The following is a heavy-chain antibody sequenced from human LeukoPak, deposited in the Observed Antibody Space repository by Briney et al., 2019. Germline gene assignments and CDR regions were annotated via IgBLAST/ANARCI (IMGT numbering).Heavy chain of an antibody. J-gene: IGHJ6*03. CDR2: INPNTGTT. Sequence: ASVKVSCKASGYTFTGYYMQWVRQAPGQGLEWMGWINPNTGTTNYAQNFQGTVTMTRDTSISTAYMELSSLRSEDTAVYYCARAAMVRGKTTYYMDVWGKGTTVTVSS. V-gene: IGHV1-2*02. D-gene: IGHD3-10*01. CDR3: ARAAMVRGKTTYYMDV. CDR1: GYTFTGYY.